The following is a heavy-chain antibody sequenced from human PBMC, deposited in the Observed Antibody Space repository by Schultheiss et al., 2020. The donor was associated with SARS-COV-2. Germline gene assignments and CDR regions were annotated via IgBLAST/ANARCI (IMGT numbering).Heavy chain of an antibody. CDR3: ARLRLRSSLDY. J-gene: IGHJ4*02. D-gene: IGHD6-13*01. V-gene: IGHV4-39*07. CDR1: GGSISSSSYY. Sequence: SETLSLTCTVSGGSISSSSYYWGWIRQPPGKGLEWIGRIYTSGSTKYNPSLESRVTMSVDTSKNQFSLKLSSVTAADTAVYYCARLRLRSSLDYWGQGTLVTVSS. CDR2: IYTSGST.